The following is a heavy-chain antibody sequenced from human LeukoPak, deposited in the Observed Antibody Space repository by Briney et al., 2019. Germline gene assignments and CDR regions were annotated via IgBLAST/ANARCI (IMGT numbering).Heavy chain of an antibody. CDR3: ARDKVTVTGNWFDS. V-gene: IGHV4-31*03. CDR1: GGSFTSGGYY. D-gene: IGHD4-17*01. Sequence: SETLSLTCTVSGGSFTSGGYYWSWIRQPPGKGLEWMGYIYYTGSTRYNPSLKSRISMSVDTSKRQFSLNLMSVTGADTAIYYCARDKVTVTGNWFDSWGQGTLVAVSS. CDR2: IYYTGST. J-gene: IGHJ5*01.